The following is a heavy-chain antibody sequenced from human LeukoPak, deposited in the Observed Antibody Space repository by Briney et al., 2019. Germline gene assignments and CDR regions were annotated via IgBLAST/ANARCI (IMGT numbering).Heavy chain of an antibody. V-gene: IGHV4-34*01. CDR1: SGSFSGHY. CDR2: IDHSGST. CDR3: ARPVNDSGDSGRYIDI. J-gene: IGHJ6*03. Sequence: KPSETLSLTCAVYSGSFSGHYWSWIRQPPGKGLEWIGDIDHSGSTNYNPSLNSRVTISVDTAKNQFSLRLSSVTAADTAGYYCARPVNDSGDSGRYIDIWGKGTTVTVSS. D-gene: IGHD4-17*01.